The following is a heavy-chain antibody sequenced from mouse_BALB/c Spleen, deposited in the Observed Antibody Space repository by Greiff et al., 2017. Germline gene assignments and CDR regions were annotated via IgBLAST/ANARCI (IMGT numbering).Heavy chain of an antibody. D-gene: IGHD2-4*01. Sequence: VQLQQSGAELARPGASVKLSCKASGYTFTSYWMQWVKQRPGQGLEWIGAIYPGDGDTRYTQKFKGMATLTADKSSSTAYMQLSSLASEDSAVYYCASMITTDYAMDYWGQGTSVTVSS. CDR1: GYTFTSYW. CDR2: IYPGDGDT. J-gene: IGHJ4*01. V-gene: IGHV1-87*01. CDR3: ASMITTDYAMDY.